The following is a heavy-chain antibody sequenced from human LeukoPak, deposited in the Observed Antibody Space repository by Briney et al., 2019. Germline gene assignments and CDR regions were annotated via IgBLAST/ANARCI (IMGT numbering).Heavy chain of an antibody. D-gene: IGHD3-22*01. CDR2: INPSGGST. CDR1: GYTFTSYY. Sequence: ASVTVSCTASGYTFTSYYMHWVRQAPGQGLEWMGIINPSGGSTSYAQKFQGRVTMTRDTSTSTVYMELSSLRSEDTAVYYCAGSTYHYDSTLDYWGQGTLVTVSS. V-gene: IGHV1-46*01. CDR3: AGSTYHYDSTLDY. J-gene: IGHJ4*02.